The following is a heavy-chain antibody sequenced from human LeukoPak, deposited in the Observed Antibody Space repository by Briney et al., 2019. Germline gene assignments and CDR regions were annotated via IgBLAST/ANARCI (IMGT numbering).Heavy chain of an antibody. CDR2: IRYDGNDE. D-gene: IGHD3-10*01. V-gene: IGHV3-30*02. Sequence: GGSLRLSCVASGFTFSGYGIHWVRQAPGKGLEWVAFIRYDGNDEKYSDSVKGRFTISRDNSKNTLYLQMNSLRAEDTAVYYCASGSGSYRTPYYYMDVWGTGTTVTVSS. J-gene: IGHJ6*03. CDR1: GFTFSGYG. CDR3: ASGSGSYRTPYYYMDV.